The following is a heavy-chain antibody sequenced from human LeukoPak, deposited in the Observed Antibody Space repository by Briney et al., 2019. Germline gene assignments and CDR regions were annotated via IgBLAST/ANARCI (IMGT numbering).Heavy chain of an antibody. CDR1: GFTFSSYG. CDR3: AKDEDFWSGYNYYYYMDV. V-gene: IGHV3-30*02. CDR2: IRYDGSNK. J-gene: IGHJ6*03. Sequence: GGSLRLSCAASGFTFSSYGMHWVRQAPGKGLEWVAFIRYDGSNKYYADSVKGRFTISRDNSKNTLYLQMNSLRAEDTAVYYCAKDEDFWSGYNYYYYMDVWGKGTTVTVSS. D-gene: IGHD3-3*01.